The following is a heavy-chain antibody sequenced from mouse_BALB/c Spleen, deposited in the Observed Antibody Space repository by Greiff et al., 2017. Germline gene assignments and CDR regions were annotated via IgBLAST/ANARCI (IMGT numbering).Heavy chain of an antibody. V-gene: IGHV1-9*01. J-gene: IGHJ3*01. CDR2: ILPGSGST. CDR3: ARKGLRLRFAY. CDR1: GYTFSSYW. D-gene: IGHD1-2*01. Sequence: QVQLKESGAELMKPGASVKISCKATGYTFSSYWIEWVKQRPGHGLEWIGEILPGSGSTNYNEKFKGKATFTADTSSNTAYMQLSSLTSEDSAVYYCARKGLRLRFAYWGQGTLVTVSA.